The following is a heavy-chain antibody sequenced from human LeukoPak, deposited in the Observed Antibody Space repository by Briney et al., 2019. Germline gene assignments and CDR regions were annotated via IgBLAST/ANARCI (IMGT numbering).Heavy chain of an antibody. V-gene: IGHV4-39*01. D-gene: IGHD6-19*01. CDR3: ATTPALAVAGTLDPKE. CDR2: IFYSGST. CDR1: GGSLSSSSYY. J-gene: IGHJ4*02. Sequence: SETLSLTCTVSGGSLSSSSYYWGWIRQSPGKGLEWIGSIFYSGSTYYNPSLKSRVTISIDTSENQFSLKVSSVTAADTAVYYCATTPALAVAGTLDPKEWGQGTLVTVSS.